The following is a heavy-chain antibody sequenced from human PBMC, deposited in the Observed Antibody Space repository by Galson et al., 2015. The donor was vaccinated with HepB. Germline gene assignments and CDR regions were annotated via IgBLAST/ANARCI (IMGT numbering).Heavy chain of an antibody. J-gene: IGHJ4*02. CDR2: INHSGST. V-gene: IGHV4-34*01. CDR1: GGSFSGYY. CDR3: ARLGGRGLTGYHY. D-gene: IGHD3-9*01. Sequence: SETLSLTCAVYGGSFSGYYWSWIRQPPGKGLEWIGEINHSGSTNYNPSLKSRVTISVDTSKNQFSLKLSSVTAADTAVYYCARLGGRGLTGYHYWGQGTLVTVSS.